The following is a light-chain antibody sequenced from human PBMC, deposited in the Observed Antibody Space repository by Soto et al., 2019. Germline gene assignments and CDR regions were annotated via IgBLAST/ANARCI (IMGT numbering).Light chain of an antibody. Sequence: EIVLTQSPGTLSLSPGERATLSCRASQSVSSSYLAWYQQKPGQAPRLLIYGAFSRATGIPDRFSGSGSGTDFTLTISRLEPEDFAVYYCQQFAGLWTFGQGTKVEVK. CDR1: QSVSSSY. CDR2: GAF. CDR3: QQFAGLWT. J-gene: IGKJ1*01. V-gene: IGKV3-20*01.